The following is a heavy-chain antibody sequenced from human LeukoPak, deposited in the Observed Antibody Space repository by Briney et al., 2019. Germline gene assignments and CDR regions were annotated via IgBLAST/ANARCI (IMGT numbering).Heavy chain of an antibody. CDR3: ATQPRSGSSTMYFARY. V-gene: IGHV5-51*01. J-gene: IGHJ4*02. D-gene: IGHD6-6*01. CDR2: IYPGDSDT. CDR1: GYSFTSYW. Sequence: KYGESLKISCKGSGYSFTSYWIGWVRQMPGKGLEWMGVIYPGDSDTRYSPSFQGQVTISADKSISTAYLQWSSLKASDTAMYYCATQPRSGSSTMYFARYWGQGTLVTVSS.